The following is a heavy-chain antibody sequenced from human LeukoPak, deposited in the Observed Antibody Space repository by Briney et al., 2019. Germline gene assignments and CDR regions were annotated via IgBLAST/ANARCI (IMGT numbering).Heavy chain of an antibody. D-gene: IGHD6-19*01. CDR3: AKGEQWLVLYFQH. J-gene: IGHJ1*01. Sequence: GGSLRLTCAVSGFTFSSYAMSWVRQAPGKGLEWVAAISGSGGGTDYADSVKGRFTISRDNSKNTLYLQMNSLRAEDTAVYYCAKGEQWLVLYFQHWGQGTLVTVSS. V-gene: IGHV3-23*01. CDR2: ISGSGGGT. CDR1: GFTFSSYA.